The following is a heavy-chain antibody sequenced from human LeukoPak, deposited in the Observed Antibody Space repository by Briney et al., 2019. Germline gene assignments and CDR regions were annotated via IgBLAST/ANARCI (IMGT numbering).Heavy chain of an antibody. CDR1: GFTFGDYG. J-gene: IGHJ4*02. D-gene: IGHD4-17*01. CDR2: IRSKDYGGTA. Sequence: GGSLRLSCTASGFTFGDYGMTWFRQAPGKGLEWVGFIRSKDYGGTAEYAASVKGRFTVSRDDSKSIACLQLNSLKTEDTAVYYCTRVGRGFGDNSFDYWGQGILVTVSS. V-gene: IGHV3-49*03. CDR3: TRVGRGFGDNSFDY.